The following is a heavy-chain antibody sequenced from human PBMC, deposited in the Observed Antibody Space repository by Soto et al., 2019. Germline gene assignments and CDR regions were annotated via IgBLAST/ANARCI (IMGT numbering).Heavy chain of an antibody. CDR1: GFTFSSYA. CDR2: IWYDGSHQ. Sequence: QVQLVESGGGVVQPGRSLRLSCAASGFTFSSYAMHWVRQAPGTGLEWVSAIWYDGSHQYYAESVKGRFTISRDNSKNTVYLQMNSLTSEDTAVYYCARDGVGVVPAARRFDHWGQGALVTVST. D-gene: IGHD2-2*01. CDR3: ARDGVGVVPAARRFDH. V-gene: IGHV3-30*04. J-gene: IGHJ5*02.